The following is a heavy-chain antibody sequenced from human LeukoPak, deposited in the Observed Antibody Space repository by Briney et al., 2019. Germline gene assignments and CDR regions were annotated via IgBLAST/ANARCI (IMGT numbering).Heavy chain of an antibody. V-gene: IGHV1-18*01. CDR2: ISAYNGKT. CDR3: ARDKITMPRPWFDP. D-gene: IGHD3-10*01. CDR1: GYTFTSYG. J-gene: IGHJ5*02. Sequence: GAAVTVSCKASGYTFTSYGISGVRQAPGRGLDWMGWISAYNGKTNYAQKLQGRVTMTTDTPTRTAYMEMRSLRSDDTAVYYCARDKITMPRPWFDPWGQGTLVTVSS.